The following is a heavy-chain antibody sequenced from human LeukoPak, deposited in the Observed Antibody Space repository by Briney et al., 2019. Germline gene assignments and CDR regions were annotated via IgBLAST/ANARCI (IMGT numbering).Heavy chain of an antibody. CDR3: ARVDFTVTTDRSRFDP. CDR1: EFSFSTDV. Sequence: PGGSLRLSCAASEFSFSTDVMSWVRQAPGKGLEWVSYISSSSTYTKYADSVKGRFTISRDNAKNSLYLQMNSLRAEDTAVYYCARVDFTVTTDRSRFDPWGQGTLVTVSS. V-gene: IGHV3-11*05. CDR2: ISSSSTYT. J-gene: IGHJ5*02. D-gene: IGHD4-17*01.